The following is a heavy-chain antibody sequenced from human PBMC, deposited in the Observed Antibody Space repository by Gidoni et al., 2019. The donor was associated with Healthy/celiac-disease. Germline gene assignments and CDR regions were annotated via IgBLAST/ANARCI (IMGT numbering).Heavy chain of an antibody. CDR1: GGSFSGYY. CDR2: INHSRST. Sequence: QVQLQQWGAGLLKPSETLSLTCAVYGGSFSGYYWSWIRQPPGKGLEWIGEINHSRSTNYNPSLKSRVTISVDTSKSQFSLKLSSVTAADTAVYYCARGRRMVGYYYGMDVWGQGTTVTVSS. J-gene: IGHJ6*02. V-gene: IGHV4-34*01. D-gene: IGHD2-15*01. CDR3: ARGRRMVGYYYGMDV.